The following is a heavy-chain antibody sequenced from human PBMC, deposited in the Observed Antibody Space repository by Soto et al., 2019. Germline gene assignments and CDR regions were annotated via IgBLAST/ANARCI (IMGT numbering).Heavy chain of an antibody. CDR2: INPSGGST. Sequence: QVQLVQSGAEVKKPGASVKVSCKASGYTFTSYYMHWVRQAPGQGLEWMGIINPSGGSTSYAQKFQGGGPVTRDTSTRTVYMELSSLRSEDTAVYYCASGAGYSQNWFDPWGQGPLVTVSS. J-gene: IGHJ5*02. V-gene: IGHV1-46*01. CDR3: ASGAGYSQNWFDP. CDR1: GYTFTSYY. D-gene: IGHD5-18*01.